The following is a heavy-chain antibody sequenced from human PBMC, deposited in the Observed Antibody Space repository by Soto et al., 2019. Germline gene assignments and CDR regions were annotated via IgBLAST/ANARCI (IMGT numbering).Heavy chain of an antibody. CDR3: ARTSDFGFRDWFDP. CDR1: GGSISSGGYH. J-gene: IGHJ5*02. V-gene: IGHV4-31*03. Sequence: QVQLQESGPGLVKPAQTLSLTCTVSGGSISSGGYHWSWIRQHPGKGLEWIGYIYYRGSTYYNPSLKSRVTISVDTSKNQFSRNLSSVTAADTAVYYCARTSDFGFRDWFDPWGQGTLVTVSS. D-gene: IGHD3-3*01. CDR2: IYYRGST.